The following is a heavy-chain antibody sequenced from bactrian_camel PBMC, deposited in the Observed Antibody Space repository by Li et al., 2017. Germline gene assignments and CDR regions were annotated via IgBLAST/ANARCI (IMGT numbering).Heavy chain of an antibody. CDR1: GFTFSNYA. Sequence: DVQLVESGGGLVQPGGSLRLSRVASGFTFSNYAISWVRQAPGNEREAVAFIDTSGGTNYAYSVTGRFTISRDNAKNTVYLQLNSLKPEDTAMYYCAQRTVNWGQGTQVTVS. CDR3: AQRTVN. J-gene: IGHJ4*01. D-gene: IGHD7*01. CDR2: IDTSGGT. V-gene: IGHV3S10*01.